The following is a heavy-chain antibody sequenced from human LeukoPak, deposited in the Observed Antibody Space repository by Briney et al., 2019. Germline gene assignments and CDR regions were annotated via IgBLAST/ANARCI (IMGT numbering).Heavy chain of an antibody. Sequence: RPGGSLRLSCAASGFTFDDYGMSWVRQAPGKGLEWVSGINWNGGSTGYADSVKGRFTISRDNAKNSLYLQMNSLRAEDTALYYCARTPTPSIAVAGTDYWGQGTLVTVSS. J-gene: IGHJ4*02. CDR3: ARTPTPSIAVAGTDY. V-gene: IGHV3-20*04. CDR1: GFTFDDYG. D-gene: IGHD6-19*01. CDR2: INWNGGST.